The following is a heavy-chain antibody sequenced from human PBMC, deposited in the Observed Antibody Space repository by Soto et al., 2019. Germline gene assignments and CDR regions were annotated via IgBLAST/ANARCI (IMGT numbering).Heavy chain of an antibody. J-gene: IGHJ5*02. V-gene: IGHV1-3*01. D-gene: IGHD3-3*01. CDR2: INAGNGNT. CDR3: ARDPDFLNWFDP. CDR1: GYTFTSYA. Sequence: ASVKVSCKASGYTFTSYAMHWVRQAPGQRLEWMGWINAGNGNTKYSQKFQGRVTITRDTSASTAYMELSSLRPEDTAVYYCARDPDFLNWFDPWGQGTLVTVSS.